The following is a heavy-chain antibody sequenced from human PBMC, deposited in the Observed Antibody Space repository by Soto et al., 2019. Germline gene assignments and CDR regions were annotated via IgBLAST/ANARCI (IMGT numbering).Heavy chain of an antibody. V-gene: IGHV1-69*06. Sequence: ASVKVSCKASGGTFSSYAISWVRQAPGQGLEWMGGIIPIFGTANYAQKFQGRVTITADKSTSTAYMELSSLRSEDTAVYYCAEVRKGYYDSSGYPSHPWGQATLVTAPQ. CDR1: GGTFSSYA. J-gene: IGHJ5*02. CDR2: IIPIFGTA. CDR3: AEVRKGYYDSSGYPSHP. D-gene: IGHD3-22*01.